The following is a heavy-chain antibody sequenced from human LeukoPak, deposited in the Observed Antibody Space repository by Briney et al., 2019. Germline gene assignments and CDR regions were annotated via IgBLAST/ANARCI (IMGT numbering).Heavy chain of an antibody. Sequence: GGSLRLSCTASGFIFSNYWMTWVRQAPGKGLEWVTQINQDGSKEYYIDSVKARFSISRDNARNSLSLQMNSLRAEDTAVYYCVRDGGVSGYDLLDYWGQGTLVTVSS. CDR2: INQDGSKE. D-gene: IGHD5-12*01. J-gene: IGHJ4*02. CDR1: GFIFSNYW. V-gene: IGHV3-7*01. CDR3: VRDGGVSGYDLLDY.